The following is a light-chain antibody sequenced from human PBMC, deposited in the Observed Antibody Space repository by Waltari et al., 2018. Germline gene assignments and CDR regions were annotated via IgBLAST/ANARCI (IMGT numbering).Light chain of an antibody. V-gene: IGKV3D-20*01. CDR1: QSVLFSY. Sequence: VLTQSPPTLSVAPGQSATRPCRASQSVLFSYLAWYQPMPGRAPSRLLYEGATRAAGVADRFMGSESGTDFTLTITRLEPEDFAVYYGQHYGASFWTFGRGTRVELK. J-gene: IGKJ1*01. CDR3: QHYGASFWT. CDR2: EGA.